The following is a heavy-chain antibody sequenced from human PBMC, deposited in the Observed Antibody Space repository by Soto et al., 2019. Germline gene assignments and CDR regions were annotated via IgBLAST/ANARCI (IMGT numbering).Heavy chain of an antibody. D-gene: IGHD1-26*01. J-gene: IGHJ5*02. V-gene: IGHV4-30-2*01. CDR1: GGSISSGGYS. Sequence: NPSETLSLTCAVSGGSISSGGYSWSWIRQPPGKGLEWIGYIYHSGSTYYNPSLKSRVTISVDRSKNQFSLKLSSVTAADTAVYYCARVEKTGRGFDPWGQGTLVTVSS. CDR3: ARVEKTGRGFDP. CDR2: IYHSGST.